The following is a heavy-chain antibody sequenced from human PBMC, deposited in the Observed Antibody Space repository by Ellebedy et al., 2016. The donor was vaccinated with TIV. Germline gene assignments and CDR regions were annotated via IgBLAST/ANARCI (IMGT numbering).Heavy chain of an antibody. V-gene: IGHV4-34*01. D-gene: IGHD4-17*01. CDR2: INHIGST. J-gene: IGHJ2*01. CDR3: ARWRDDEGDYTRIRAEGRRGDWGSWYCDL. Sequence: MPSETLSLTCAVSGGSFSGYSWSWIRQLPGEGLEWTGEINHIGSTNYTPSLKRPVTISVATSKNQPSLKLSSVTAADTAVYYCARWRDDEGDYTRIRAEGRRGDWGSWYCDLWGRGTLVTVSS. CDR1: GGSFSGYS.